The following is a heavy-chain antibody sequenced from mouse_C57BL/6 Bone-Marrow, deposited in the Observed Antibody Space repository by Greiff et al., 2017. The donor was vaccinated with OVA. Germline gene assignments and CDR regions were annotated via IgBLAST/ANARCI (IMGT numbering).Heavy chain of an antibody. CDR1: GYTFTDYE. Sequence: QVQLKQSGPVLVKPGASVKMSCKASGYTFTDYEMHWVKQTPVHGLEWIGAIDPETGGTAYNQKFKGKAILTADKSSSTAYMELRSLTSEDSAVYYCTRRKGPYYSIDYWGQGTTLTVSS. CDR2: IDPETGGT. V-gene: IGHV1-15*01. J-gene: IGHJ2*01. D-gene: IGHD2-12*01. CDR3: TRRKGPYYSIDY.